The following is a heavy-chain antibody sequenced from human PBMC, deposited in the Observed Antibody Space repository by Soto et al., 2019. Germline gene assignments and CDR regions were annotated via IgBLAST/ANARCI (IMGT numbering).Heavy chain of an antibody. V-gene: IGHV4-31*03. CDR3: ARVSAAGTRWFDS. CDR1: GASISSGGFY. Sequence: QVQLQESGPGLVQPSQTLSLTCTVSGASISSGGFYWSWIRQFPGKGLEWIGYIDYRGRTFYNPSLKSRATISRDTSKSQFSLNVNSVTAAATAVFYCARVSAAGTRWFDSWGQGTLVTVSS. J-gene: IGHJ5*01. CDR2: IDYRGRT. D-gene: IGHD6-13*01.